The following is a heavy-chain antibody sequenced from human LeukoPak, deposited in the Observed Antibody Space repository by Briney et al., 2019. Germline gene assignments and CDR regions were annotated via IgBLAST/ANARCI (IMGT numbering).Heavy chain of an antibody. CDR2: INHSGST. V-gene: IGHV4-34*01. D-gene: IGHD3-10*01. CDR1: GGSFSGYY. CDR3: ARHLMGYYYGSGSYSTPNYFDY. J-gene: IGHJ4*02. Sequence: PSETLSLTCAVYGGSFSGYYWSWIRQPPGKGLEWIGEINHSGSTNYNPSLKSRVTISVDTSKNQFSLKLSSVTAADTAVYYCARHLMGYYYGSGSYSTPNYFDYWGQGTLVTVSS.